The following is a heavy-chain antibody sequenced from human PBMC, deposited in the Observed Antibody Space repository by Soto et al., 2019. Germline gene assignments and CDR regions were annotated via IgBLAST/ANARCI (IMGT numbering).Heavy chain of an antibody. CDR2: ISPFHGDT. D-gene: IGHD3-16*01. CDR3: PRSDHVDRYFDY. V-gene: IGHV1-18*01. CDR1: GYSFTNYA. J-gene: IGHJ4*02. Sequence: QVELVQSGPEVKKPGASVKVSCKASGYSFTNYAIGWVRQAPGQGLEWVGWISPFHGDTNYAQNFQGRITVTTDSSTSTAYMDLGRLRSDDTAVYYCPRSDHVDRYFDYWGQGTRITVSS.